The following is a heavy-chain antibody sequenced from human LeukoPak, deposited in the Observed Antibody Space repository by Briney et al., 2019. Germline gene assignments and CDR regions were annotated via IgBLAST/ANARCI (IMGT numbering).Heavy chain of an antibody. Sequence: PSETLSLTCTVSGGSISGYYWSWVRQPPGRGLEWIGYIHYSGSTNYNPSLKSRVTISLDTSKNQFSLKLTSVTAADTAVYYCARLDGNWNYFDYWGLGTLVTVSS. CDR2: IHYSGST. CDR3: ARLDGNWNYFDY. V-gene: IGHV4-59*08. CDR1: GGSISGYY. D-gene: IGHD1-20*01. J-gene: IGHJ4*02.